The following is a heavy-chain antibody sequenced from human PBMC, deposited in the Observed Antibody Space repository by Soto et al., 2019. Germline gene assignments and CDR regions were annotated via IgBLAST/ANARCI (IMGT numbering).Heavy chain of an antibody. J-gene: IGHJ4*02. CDR2: ISPYNGNK. CDR3: VRDLDGSGSYYTDY. Sequence: ASVKVSCKASGYVFTGYGINWVRQVPGQGLEWMGWISPYNGNKNYAQKFQGRVTMTTDTSTSTAYLEVKSLRSDDTAVYYCVRDLDGSGSYYTDYWGQGSLVTSPQ. V-gene: IGHV1-18*01. D-gene: IGHD3-10*01. CDR1: GYVFTGYG.